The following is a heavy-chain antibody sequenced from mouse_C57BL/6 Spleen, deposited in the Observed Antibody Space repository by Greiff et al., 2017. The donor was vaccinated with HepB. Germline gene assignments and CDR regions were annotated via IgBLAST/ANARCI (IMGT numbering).Heavy chain of an antibody. CDR2: IRLKSDNYAT. CDR3: TGPITTDYFDY. Sequence: EVKVVESGGGLVQPGGSMKLSCVASGFTFSNYWMNWVRQSPEKGLEWVAQIRLKSDNYATHYAESVKGRFTISRDDSKSSVYLQMNNLRAEDTGIYYCTGPITTDYFDYWGQGTTLTVSS. D-gene: IGHD1-2*01. V-gene: IGHV6-3*01. CDR1: GFTFSNYW. J-gene: IGHJ2*01.